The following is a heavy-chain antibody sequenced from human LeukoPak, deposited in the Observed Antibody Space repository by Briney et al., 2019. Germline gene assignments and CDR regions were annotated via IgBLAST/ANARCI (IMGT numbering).Heavy chain of an antibody. Sequence: SQTLSLTCTVSGGSISSGDYYWSWIRQPPGKGLEWIGYIYYSGSTYYNPSLKSRVTISVDTSKNQFSLKLSSVTAADTAVYYCARVAGYSSSWYLAGPFDYWGQGTLVTVSS. D-gene: IGHD6-13*01. J-gene: IGHJ4*02. CDR2: IYYSGST. CDR1: GGSISSGDYY. V-gene: IGHV4-30-4*01. CDR3: ARVAGYSSSWYLAGPFDY.